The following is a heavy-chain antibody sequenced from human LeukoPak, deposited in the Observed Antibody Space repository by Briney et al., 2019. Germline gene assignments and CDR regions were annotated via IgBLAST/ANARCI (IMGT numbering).Heavy chain of an antibody. CDR2: ISGNGHST. V-gene: IGHV3-23*01. CDR3: ALYCSGGSCYSMGGAFDI. Sequence: ETLSLTCTVSGGSISSYYWSWVRQAPGKGLEWVSAISGNGHSTYYVDSVKGRFTISRDNSRNTLYLQMNSLRAEDTAVYYCALYCSGGSCYSMGGAFDIWGQGTMVTVSS. D-gene: IGHD2-15*01. CDR1: GGSISSYY. J-gene: IGHJ3*02.